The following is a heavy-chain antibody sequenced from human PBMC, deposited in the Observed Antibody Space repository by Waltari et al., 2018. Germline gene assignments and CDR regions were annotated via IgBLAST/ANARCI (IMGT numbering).Heavy chain of an antibody. Sequence: QVQLVQSGAEVKKPGSSVKVSCKASGGTFSSYAISWVRQAPGQGLEWMGGISPNLGTANTAQKFQGQVTITADKSTSTAYMELSSLRSEDTAVYYCARGKESPYYDSSGYYEGFDYWGQGTLVTVSS. CDR3: ARGKESPYYDSSGYYEGFDY. D-gene: IGHD3-22*01. V-gene: IGHV1-69*14. CDR1: GGTFSSYA. CDR2: ISPNLGTA. J-gene: IGHJ4*02.